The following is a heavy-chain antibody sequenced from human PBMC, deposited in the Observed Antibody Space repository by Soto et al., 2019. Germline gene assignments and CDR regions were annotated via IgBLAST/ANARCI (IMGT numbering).Heavy chain of an antibody. V-gene: IGHV4-59*01. D-gene: IGHD6-19*01. CDR1: GGSISSYS. Sequence: SETLSLTCTVSGGSISSYSWSWIRQPPGKGLEWIGYIYYSGSTNYNPALKSRVTISVDTSKNQFSLKLRSVNAADTAVYYCASDAVAGTHYYYGMDVWGRGTTVTVSS. J-gene: IGHJ6*02. CDR3: ASDAVAGTHYYYGMDV. CDR2: IYYSGST.